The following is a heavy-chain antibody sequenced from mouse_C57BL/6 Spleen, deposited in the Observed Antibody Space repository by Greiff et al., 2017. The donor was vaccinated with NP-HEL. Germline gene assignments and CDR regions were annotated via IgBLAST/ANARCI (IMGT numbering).Heavy chain of an antibody. D-gene: IGHD1-1*01. J-gene: IGHJ2*01. Sequence: QVQLQQSGAELVRPGTSVKVSCKASGYAFTNYLIEWVKQRPGQGLEWIGVINPGSGGTNYNEKFKGKATLTADKSSSTAYMQLSSLTSEDSAVYFCARSRYYYGSSLFDYWGQGTTLTVSS. V-gene: IGHV1-54*01. CDR1: GYAFTNYL. CDR2: INPGSGGT. CDR3: ARSRYYYGSSLFDY.